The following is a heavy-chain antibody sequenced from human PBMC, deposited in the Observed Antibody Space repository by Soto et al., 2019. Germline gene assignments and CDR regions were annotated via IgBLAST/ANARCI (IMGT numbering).Heavy chain of an antibody. CDR3: ARHRRQVPVLGLYYYDY. D-gene: IGHD3-16*01. V-gene: IGHV1-3*01. Sequence: ASVKVSCKASGYTFIRYAMHWVRQAPGQRLEWMGWINVGNGNTKYSQKFQGRVTITRDTSASTAYVELSSLTSEDTAVYYCARHRRQVPVLGLYYYDYWGQGTLVTVSS. J-gene: IGHJ4*02. CDR2: INVGNGNT. CDR1: GYTFIRYA.